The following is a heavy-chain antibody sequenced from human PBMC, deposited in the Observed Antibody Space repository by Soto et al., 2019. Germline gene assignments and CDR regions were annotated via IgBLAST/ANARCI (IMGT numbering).Heavy chain of an antibody. J-gene: IGHJ4*02. V-gene: IGHV4-4*07. D-gene: IGHD3-22*01. CDR2: IYTSGST. Sequence: PSETLSLTCTVSGGSISSYYWSWIRQPAGKGLEWIGRIYTSGSTNYNPSLKSRVTMSVDTSKTQFSLKLSSVTAADTAVYYCARDGFRYYDSSGYPYFDYWGQGTLVNVSS. CDR3: ARDGFRYYDSSGYPYFDY. CDR1: GGSISSYY.